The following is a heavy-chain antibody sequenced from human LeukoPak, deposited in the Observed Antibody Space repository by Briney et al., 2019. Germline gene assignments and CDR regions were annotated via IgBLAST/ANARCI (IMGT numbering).Heavy chain of an antibody. CDR3: ARGFSAFDI. CDR1: GYSISSGYC. D-gene: IGHD3-3*01. V-gene: IGHV4-38-2*02. CDR2: VYHSGTT. Sequence: SETLSLTCSVSGYSISSGYCWGWIRQPPGKGLEWIGNVYHSGTTYYNPSLKSRVTISVDTSKNQFSLRLTSVTAADTAVYYCARGFSAFDIWGLGTMVTVSS. J-gene: IGHJ3*02.